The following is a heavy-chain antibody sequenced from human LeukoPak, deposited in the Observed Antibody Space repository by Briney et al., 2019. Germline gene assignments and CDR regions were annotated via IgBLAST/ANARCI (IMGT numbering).Heavy chain of an antibody. CDR1: GYSLSSGYY. Sequence: SETLSLTCTVSGYSLSSGYYWGWIRQPPGKGLEWIGSIYHSGSTYYNPSLKSRVTISVDTSKNQFSLKLSSVTAADTAVYYCARATFGGVIVMDWGQGTLVTVSS. D-gene: IGHD3-16*02. J-gene: IGHJ4*02. CDR3: ARATFGGVIVMD. V-gene: IGHV4-38-2*02. CDR2: IYHSGST.